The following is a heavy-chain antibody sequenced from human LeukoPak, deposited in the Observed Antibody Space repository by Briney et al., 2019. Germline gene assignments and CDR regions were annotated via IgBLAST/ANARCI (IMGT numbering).Heavy chain of an antibody. CDR2: ITGRGEHI. D-gene: IGHD3-10*01. V-gene: IGHV3-21*01. J-gene: IGHJ5*02. Sequence: LGGTLRLSCTASGFTFSSYGMNWVRQAPGKGLEWVSGITGRGEHIFYAGSVKGRFTISRDNAKNSLYLQMNSLRAEDTAVYYCARDHSIDYYGSGSPQGPNWFDPWGQGTLVTVSS. CDR3: ARDHSIDYYGSGSPQGPNWFDP. CDR1: GFTFSSYG.